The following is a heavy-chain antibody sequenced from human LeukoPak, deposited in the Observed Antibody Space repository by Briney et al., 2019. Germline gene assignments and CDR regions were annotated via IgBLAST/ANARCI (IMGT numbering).Heavy chain of an antibody. CDR3: ARGSPHYYDSSDDAFDI. V-gene: IGHV1-8*01. CDR1: GYTFTSYD. J-gene: IGHJ3*02. D-gene: IGHD3-22*01. CDR2: MNPNSGNT. Sequence: ASVKVSCKASGYTFTSYDINWVRQATGQGLEWMGWMNPNSGNTGYAQKFQGRVTVTRNASISTAYMELSSLRSEDTAVYYCARGSPHYYDSSDDAFDIWGQGTMVAVSS.